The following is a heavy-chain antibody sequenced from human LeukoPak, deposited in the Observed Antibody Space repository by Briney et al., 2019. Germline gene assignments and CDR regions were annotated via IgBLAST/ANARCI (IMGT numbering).Heavy chain of an antibody. V-gene: IGHV3-74*01. CDR2: INSDGSST. Sequence: GGSLRLSCAASGFTFSSYWMHWVRQAPGKGLVWVSRINSDGSSTSYADSVKGRFTISRDDAKNTLYLQMNSLRAEDTAVYYCARVEGDSYGDWYFDLWGRGTLVTVSS. D-gene: IGHD4-17*01. CDR1: GFTFSSYW. J-gene: IGHJ2*01. CDR3: ARVEGDSYGDWYFDL.